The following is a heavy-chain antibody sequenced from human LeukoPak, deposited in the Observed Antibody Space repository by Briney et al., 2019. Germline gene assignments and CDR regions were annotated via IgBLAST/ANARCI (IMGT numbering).Heavy chain of an antibody. D-gene: IGHD2-2*01. CDR1: GYSLTDFS. CDR3: ARSWGEKNQPLHA. J-gene: IGHJ5*02. Sequence: ASVKVSCKVSGYSLTDFSMHWVRQAPGKGLEWMGTFAVEDGKTIYAQKFRGRVTMTTDTSTSTAYMELRSLRSDDTAVYYCARSWGEKNQPLHAWGQGTLVTVSS. V-gene: IGHV1-24*01. CDR2: FAVEDGKT.